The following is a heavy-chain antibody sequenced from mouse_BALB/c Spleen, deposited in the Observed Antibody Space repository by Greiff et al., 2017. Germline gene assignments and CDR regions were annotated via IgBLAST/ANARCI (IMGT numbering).Heavy chain of an antibody. CDR2: IYPGGGYT. CDR1: GYTFTNYW. V-gene: IGHV1-63*02. Sequence: QVQLKESGAELVRPGTSVKISCKASGYTFTNYWLGWVKQRPGHGLEWIGDIYPGGGYTNYNEKFKGKATLTADTSSSTAYMQLSSLTSEDSAVYFCARGGSSMITTDYWGQGTTLTVSS. D-gene: IGHD2-4*01. J-gene: IGHJ2*01. CDR3: ARGGSSMITTDY.